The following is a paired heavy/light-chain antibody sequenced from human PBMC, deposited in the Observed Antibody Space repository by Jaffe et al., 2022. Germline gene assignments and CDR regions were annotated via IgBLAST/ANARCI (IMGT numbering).Heavy chain of an antibody. Sequence: EVQLVQSGAEVKKPGESLKISCKGSGYSFTSYWIGWVRQMPGKGLEWMGIIYPGDSDTRYSPSFQGQVTISADKSISTAYLQWSSLKASDTAMYYCARLPTRGDPGAADSSGWLYFQHWGQGTLVTVSS. V-gene: IGHV5-51*03. CDR1: GYSFTSYW. CDR3: ARLPTRGDPGAADSSGWLYFQH. J-gene: IGHJ1*01. CDR2: IYPGDSDT. D-gene: IGHD6-19*01.
Light chain of an antibody. CDR1: ALPKKY. J-gene: IGLJ3*02. V-gene: IGLV3-10*01. CDR2: EDS. Sequence: SYELTQPPSVSVSPGQTARITCSGDALPKKYPYWYQQKSGQAPVLVIYEDSKRPSGIPERFSGSSSGTMATLTISGAQVEDEADYYCYSTDSSGNPWVFGGGTKLTVL. CDR3: YSTDSSGNPWV.